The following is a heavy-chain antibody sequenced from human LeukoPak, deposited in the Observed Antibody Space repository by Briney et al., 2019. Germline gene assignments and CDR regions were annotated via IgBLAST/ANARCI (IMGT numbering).Heavy chain of an antibody. V-gene: IGHV1-18*01. Sequence: ASAKVSCKASGYTFTSYGISWVRQAPGQGLEWMGWISAYNGNTNYVQNLQGRVTMTTDTSTSTAYMELRSLRSDDTAVYYCAREGAAAEDVNWFDPWGQGTLVAVSS. D-gene: IGHD6-25*01. CDR1: GYTFTSYG. J-gene: IGHJ5*02. CDR3: AREGAAAEDVNWFDP. CDR2: ISAYNGNT.